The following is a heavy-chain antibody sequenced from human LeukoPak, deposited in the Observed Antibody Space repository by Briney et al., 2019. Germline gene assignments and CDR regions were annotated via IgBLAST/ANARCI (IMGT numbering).Heavy chain of an antibody. Sequence: PSETLSLTCTVSGYSISSGYHWDWIRPPPGKGLEWIGSIHRSGSTYYNPSLKSRVTISLDTSKNQFSLTLSSVTAADTAVYYCARVDWNPDCWGQGTLVTVSS. D-gene: IGHD1-1*01. CDR1: GYSISSGYH. J-gene: IGHJ4*02. CDR3: ARVDWNPDC. V-gene: IGHV4-38-2*02. CDR2: IHRSGST.